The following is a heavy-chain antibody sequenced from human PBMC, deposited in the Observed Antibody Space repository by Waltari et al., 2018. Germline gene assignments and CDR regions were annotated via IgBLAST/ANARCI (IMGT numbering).Heavy chain of an antibody. V-gene: IGHV3-23*01. J-gene: IGHJ4*02. CDR1: EFTFSSYA. CDR3: AKDPAGTYYFEY. D-gene: IGHD6-19*01. CDR2: ISGSGGNT. Sequence: EVQLLESGGGLVQPGGSLRLSCAASEFTFSSYARNWVHQAPGKGLEWVSTISGSGGNTYYADSVKGRFTISRDNSKNTLYLQMNSLRAEDTAVYYCAKDPAGTYYFEYWGQGTLVTVSS.